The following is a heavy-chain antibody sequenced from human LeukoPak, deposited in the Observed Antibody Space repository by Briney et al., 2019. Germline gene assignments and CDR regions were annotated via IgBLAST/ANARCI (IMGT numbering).Heavy chain of an antibody. CDR3: AREATRFGYSSSCCSPIDY. D-gene: IGHD6-13*01. J-gene: IGHJ4*02. Sequence: SETLSLTSTVSGGSFSSYYWSWIRQPAGKGLEWIGRIYTSGTTNYNPSLKSRVTMSVDTSKNQFSLKLTSVTAADTAVYYCAREATRFGYSSSCCSPIDYWGQGTRVTVPS. CDR2: IYTSGTT. CDR1: GGSFSSYY. V-gene: IGHV4-4*07.